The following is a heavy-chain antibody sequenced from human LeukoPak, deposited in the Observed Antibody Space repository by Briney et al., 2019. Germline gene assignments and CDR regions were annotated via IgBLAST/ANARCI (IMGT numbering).Heavy chain of an antibody. D-gene: IGHD3-16*02. J-gene: IGHJ4*02. CDR1: GFTFSSYA. Sequence: GGSLRLSCAASGFTFSSYAMSWVRQAPGKGLEWVSAISGSGGSTYYADSVKGRFTISRDNSKNTLYLQMNSLRAEDTAVYYCASLGLLYRSQYGQEPFDYWGQGTLVTVSS. V-gene: IGHV3-23*01. CDR3: ASLGLLYRSQYGQEPFDY. CDR2: ISGSGGST.